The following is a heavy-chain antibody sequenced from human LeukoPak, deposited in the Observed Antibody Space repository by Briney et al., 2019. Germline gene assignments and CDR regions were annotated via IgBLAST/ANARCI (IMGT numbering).Heavy chain of an antibody. D-gene: IGHD3-10*01. CDR1: GFTFSSYW. CDR2: INSHGSST. CDR3: ARGPPDGSGSYYPGAD. V-gene: IGHV3-74*01. Sequence: PAGGSLRLSCAASGFTFSSYWMHWVRQVPGKGLVWVSRINSHGSSTSYADSVKGRFTISRDNAKNTLYLQMNSLRVEDTAVYYCARGPPDGSGSYYPGADWGQGTLVTVSS. J-gene: IGHJ4*02.